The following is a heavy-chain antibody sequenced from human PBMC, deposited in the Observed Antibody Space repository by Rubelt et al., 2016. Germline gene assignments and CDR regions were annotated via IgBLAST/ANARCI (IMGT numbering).Heavy chain of an antibody. Sequence: QVQLQQWGAGLLKPSETLSLTCAVYGGSFSGYYWSWIRQPPGKGLEWIGYIYYSGSTYYNPSLKSRVTRSVYTSKNQFSLKLSSVTAADTAVYYCARDYSSSSNWGQGTLVTVSS. D-gene: IGHD6-6*01. CDR3: ARDYSSSSN. V-gene: IGHV4-34*01. CDR1: GGSFSGYY. J-gene: IGHJ4*02. CDR2: IYYSGST.